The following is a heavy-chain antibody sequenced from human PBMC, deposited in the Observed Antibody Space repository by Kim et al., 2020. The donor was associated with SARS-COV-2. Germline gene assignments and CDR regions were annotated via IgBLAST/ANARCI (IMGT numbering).Heavy chain of an antibody. J-gene: IGHJ6*02. V-gene: IGHV4-4*09. Sequence: PSLKSRVTISVDTSKNQFSLKLGSVTAADTAVYYCARIGLGAYYYGMDVWGQGTTVTVSS. CDR3: ARIGLGAYYYGMDV. D-gene: IGHD1-26*01.